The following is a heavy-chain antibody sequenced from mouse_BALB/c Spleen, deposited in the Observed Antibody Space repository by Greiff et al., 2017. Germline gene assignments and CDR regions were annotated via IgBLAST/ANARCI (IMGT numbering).Heavy chain of an antibody. Sequence: EVKLVESGGGLVQPGGSMKLSCVASGFTFSNYWMNWVRQSPEKGLEWVAEIRLKSNNYATHYAESVKGRFTISRDDSKSSVYLQMNNLRAEDTGIYYCTRNYYGYVRYFDYWGQGTTLTVSS. D-gene: IGHD1-2*01. V-gene: IGHV6-6*02. CDR2: IRLKSNNYAT. CDR1: GFTFSNYW. J-gene: IGHJ2*01. CDR3: TRNYYGYVRYFDY.